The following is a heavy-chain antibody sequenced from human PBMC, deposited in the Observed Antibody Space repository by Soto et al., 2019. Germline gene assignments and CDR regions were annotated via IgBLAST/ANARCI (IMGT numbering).Heavy chain of an antibody. CDR3: TTDSYFTLKLVRFDY. D-gene: IGHD3-22*01. CDR1: GFTFSSYA. Sequence: PGGSLILSCAASGFTFSSYAMSWVRQAPGKGLEWVSAISGSGGSTYYADSVKGRFTISRDNSKNTLYLQMNSLRAEDTAVYYCTTDSYFTLKLVRFDYWGLGTLVTVSS. V-gene: IGHV3-23*01. CDR2: ISGSGGST. J-gene: IGHJ4*01.